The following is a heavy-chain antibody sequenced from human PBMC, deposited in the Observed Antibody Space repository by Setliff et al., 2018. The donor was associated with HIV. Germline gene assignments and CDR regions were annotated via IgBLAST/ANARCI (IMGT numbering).Heavy chain of an antibody. V-gene: IGHV3-23*01. CDR3: VLGGLSSGWGVN. CDR2: ISYDSSDT. J-gene: IGHJ4*02. CDR1: GFTISNHA. D-gene: IGHD6-19*01. Sequence: PGGSLRLSCAASGFTISNHAMSWVRQAPGKGLEWVSSISYDSSDTFYPGSVKGRFTISRDNSRNTLYLQMNSLRTEDTAVYYCVLGGLSSGWGVNWGQGTLVTVSS.